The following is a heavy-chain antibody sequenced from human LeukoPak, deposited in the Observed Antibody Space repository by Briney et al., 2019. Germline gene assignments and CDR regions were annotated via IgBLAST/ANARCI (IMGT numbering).Heavy chain of an antibody. CDR2: IRYDGSNK. CDR3: AKDRGDYYDI. J-gene: IGHJ4*02. D-gene: IGHD3-22*01. CDR1: GFTFSSYG. V-gene: IGHV3-30*02. Sequence: GGSLRLSCAASGFTFSSYGMHWVRQAPGKGLEWVAFIRYDGSNKYYADSVKGRFTISRDNSRNTLYLQMNSLRAEDTAVYYCAKDRGDYYDIWGQGTLVTVSS.